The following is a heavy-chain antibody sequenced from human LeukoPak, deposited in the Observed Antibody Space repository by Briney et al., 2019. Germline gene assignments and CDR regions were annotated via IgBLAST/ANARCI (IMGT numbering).Heavy chain of an antibody. D-gene: IGHD2-2*01. Sequence: MSSETLSLTCTVSGGSISSGSYYWSWIRQPAGKGLEWIGRIYTSGSTNYNPSLKSRVTISVDTSKNQFSLKLSSVTAADTAVYYCAREVKYQQLRLELTFDIWGQGTMVTVSS. CDR3: AREVKYQQLRLELTFDI. CDR1: GGSISSGSYY. J-gene: IGHJ3*02. CDR2: IYTSGST. V-gene: IGHV4-61*02.